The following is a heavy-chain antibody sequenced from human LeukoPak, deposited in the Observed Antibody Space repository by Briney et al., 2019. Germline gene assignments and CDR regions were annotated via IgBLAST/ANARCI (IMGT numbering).Heavy chain of an antibody. CDR3: TRDRLACTSTACYSSFDY. J-gene: IGHJ4*02. CDR1: GFTFSNYW. V-gene: IGHV3-7*01. CDR2: IKEDGSEK. D-gene: IGHD2-2*01. Sequence: GGSLRLSCAASGFTFSNYWMNWVRQAPGKGLEWVANIKEDGSEKNYVDSVRGRFTISRDNAKNSLYLQMNSLRAEDTAVYYCTRDRLACTSTACYSSFDYWGQGTLVTVSS.